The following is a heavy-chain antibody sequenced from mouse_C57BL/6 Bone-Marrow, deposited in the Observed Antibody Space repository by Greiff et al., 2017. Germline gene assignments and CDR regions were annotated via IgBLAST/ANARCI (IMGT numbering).Heavy chain of an antibody. V-gene: IGHV1-69*01. CDR2: IDPSDSYT. CDR1: GYTFTSYW. D-gene: IGHD1-1*01. CDR3: AKDYYGSSYWYFDV. J-gene: IGHJ1*03. Sequence: QVQLQQPGAELVMPGASVKLSCKASGYTFTSYWMHWVKQRPGQGLEWIGEIDPSDSYTNYNQKFKGKSTLTVDNSSSTAYMQLSSLTSEDSAVYYCAKDYYGSSYWYFDVWGTGTTVTVSS.